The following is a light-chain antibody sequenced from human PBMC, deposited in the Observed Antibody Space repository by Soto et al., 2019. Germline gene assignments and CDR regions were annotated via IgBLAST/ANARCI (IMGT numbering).Light chain of an antibody. V-gene: IGKV3D-15*01. CDR3: QQYNNWPPIT. Sequence: ETVRTQSQATLSVSPVEIATLSFMASQSVSSKLAWYQKTPGQAPRLLFYGASSRATGIPDRFSGSGSGTEFALTISSLQSEDFAVYYCQQYNNWPPITFGQGTQLEIK. CDR2: GAS. CDR1: QSVSSK. J-gene: IGKJ5*01.